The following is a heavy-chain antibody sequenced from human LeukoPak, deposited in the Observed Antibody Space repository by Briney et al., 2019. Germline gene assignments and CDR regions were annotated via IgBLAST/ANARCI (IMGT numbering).Heavy chain of an antibody. CDR2: IKQDGSEK. CDR3: ARDCSSTSCYADY. CDR1: GFTFSRYW. V-gene: IGHV3-7*01. Sequence: GGSLRLSCAASGFTFSRYWMSWVRQAPGRGLELVANIKQDGSEKYFVDSVKGRFTISRDNAKNSLYLQMNSLRAEDTAMYYCARDCSSTSCYADYWGQGTLVTVSS. D-gene: IGHD2-2*01. J-gene: IGHJ4*02.